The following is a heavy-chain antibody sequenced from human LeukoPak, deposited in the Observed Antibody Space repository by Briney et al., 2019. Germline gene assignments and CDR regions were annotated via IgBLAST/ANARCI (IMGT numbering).Heavy chain of an antibody. Sequence: GRSLRLSCAASGFTFSSYGMHWVRQAPGKGLEWVAVISYDGSNKYYADSVKGRFTISRDNSKNTLYLQMNSLRAEDTAVYYCAKESSSWQKPIDYWGQGTLVTVSS. J-gene: IGHJ4*02. CDR3: AKESSSWQKPIDY. D-gene: IGHD6-13*01. V-gene: IGHV3-30*18. CDR1: GFTFSSYG. CDR2: ISYDGSNK.